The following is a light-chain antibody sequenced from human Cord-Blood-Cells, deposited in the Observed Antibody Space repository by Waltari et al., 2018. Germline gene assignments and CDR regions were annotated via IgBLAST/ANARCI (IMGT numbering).Light chain of an antibody. V-gene: IGLV2-8*01. CDR2: EVS. CDR3: SSYAGSNNVV. CDR1: SSDVGGYNY. Sequence: QSALTQPPSASGSPGQSVTISCTGTSSDVGGYNYVSWYQQHPGKAPKLMIYEVSQRPSGFPDRFSGSKSGNTASLPVSGLQAEDEADYYCSSYAGSNNVVFGGGTKLTVL. J-gene: IGLJ2*01.